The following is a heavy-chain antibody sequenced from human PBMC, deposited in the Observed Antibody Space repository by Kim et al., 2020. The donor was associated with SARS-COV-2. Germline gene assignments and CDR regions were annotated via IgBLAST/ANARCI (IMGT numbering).Heavy chain of an antibody. J-gene: IGHJ4*02. D-gene: IGHD3-22*01. CDR2: SSGGRT. CDR3: AKEIGDHLPNPYFDY. CDR1: GFSFSSYA. V-gene: IGHV3-23*01. Sequence: GGSLRLSCAASGFSFSSYAMSWVRQAPGKGLEWVAASSGGRTDYGKSAKGRFTISRDNSKSTVYLQMNSLRAEDTAVYYCAKEIGDHLPNPYFDYWGQGTLVTVSS.